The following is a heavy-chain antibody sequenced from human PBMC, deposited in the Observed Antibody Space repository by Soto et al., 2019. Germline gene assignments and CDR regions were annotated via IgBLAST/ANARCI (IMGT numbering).Heavy chain of an antibody. J-gene: IGHJ4*02. CDR3: TTDLGSIKINVY. CDR2: IKSKTDGGTT. V-gene: IGHV3-15*01. CDR1: GFTFSSYA. D-gene: IGHD3-10*01. Sequence: GGSLRLSCAASGFTFSSYAMSWVRQAPGKGLEWVGRIKSKTDGGTTDYAAPVKGRFTISRDDSKNTLYLQMNSLKTEDTAVYYCTTDLGSIKINVYWGQGTLVTVS.